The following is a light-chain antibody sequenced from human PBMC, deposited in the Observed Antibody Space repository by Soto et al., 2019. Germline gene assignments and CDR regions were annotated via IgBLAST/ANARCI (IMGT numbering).Light chain of an antibody. Sequence: QAVLTQSPSASASLGASVKLTCTLSSGHSSHAIAWHQQQPEKGPRYLMNLNSDGSHNKGDGIPDRFSGSSSGAERYLTISSLQSEDEADYFCQTWGTGIVVFGGGTKLTVL. CDR1: SGHSSHA. V-gene: IGLV4-69*01. CDR3: QTWGTGIVV. CDR2: LNSDGSH. J-gene: IGLJ2*01.